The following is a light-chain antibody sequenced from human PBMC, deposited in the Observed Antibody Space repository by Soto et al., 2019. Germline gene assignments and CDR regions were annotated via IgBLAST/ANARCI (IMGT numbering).Light chain of an antibody. CDR1: QSVSDTY. Sequence: EIVLTQSPGTLSLSPGERATLSCRASQSVSDTYLAWYQQKPGQPPRLLIYGASNRAPGIPDRFSGSGSGTDFTLTVSRLEPEDFAVYYCQFGTLVWTFGQGTKVEIK. CDR3: QFGTLVWT. V-gene: IGKV3-20*01. CDR2: GAS. J-gene: IGKJ1*01.